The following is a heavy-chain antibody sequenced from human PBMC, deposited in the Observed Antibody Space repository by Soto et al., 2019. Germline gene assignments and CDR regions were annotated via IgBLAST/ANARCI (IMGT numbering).Heavy chain of an antibody. V-gene: IGHV3-21*01. CDR3: AREERQQLVRGNWFDP. Sequence: GGSLRLSCAASGFTFSSYSMNWVRQAPGKGLEWVSSISSSSSYIYYADSVKGRFTISRDNAKNSLYLQMNSLRAEDTAVYYCAREERQQLVRGNWFDPWGQGTLVTVSS. CDR2: ISSSSSYI. D-gene: IGHD6-13*01. CDR1: GFTFSSYS. J-gene: IGHJ5*02.